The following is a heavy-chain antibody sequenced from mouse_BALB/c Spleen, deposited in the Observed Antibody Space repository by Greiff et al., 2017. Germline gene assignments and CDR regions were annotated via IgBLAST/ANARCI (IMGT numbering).Heavy chain of an antibody. CDR2: IYPGSGST. J-gene: IGHJ4*01. CDR3: TRVGLAMDY. CDR1: GYTFTSYW. Sequence: LQQPGSELVRPGASVKLSCKASGYTFTSYWMHWVKQRPGQGLEWIGNIYPGSGSTNYDEKFKSKATLTVDTSSSTAYMQLSSLTSEDSAVYYCTRVGLAMDYWGQGTSVTVSS. V-gene: IGHV1S22*01.